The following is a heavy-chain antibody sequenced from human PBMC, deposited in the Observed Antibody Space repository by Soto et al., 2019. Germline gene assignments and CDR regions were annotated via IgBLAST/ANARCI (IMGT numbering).Heavy chain of an antibody. D-gene: IGHD6-6*01. J-gene: IGHJ4*02. V-gene: IGHV4-39*01. CDR2: IYYSGST. CDR3: ASPSIAARPAPYYFDY. Sequence: TSETLSLTCTVSGGSISSSSYYWGWIRQPPGKGLEWIGSIYYSGSTYYNPSLKSRVTISVDTSKNQFSLKLSSVTAADTAVYYCASPSIAARPAPYYFDYWGQGTLVTVSS. CDR1: GGSISSSSYY.